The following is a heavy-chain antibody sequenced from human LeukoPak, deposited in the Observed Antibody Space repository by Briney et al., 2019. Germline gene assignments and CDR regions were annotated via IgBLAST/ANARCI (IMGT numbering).Heavy chain of an antibody. J-gene: IGHJ6*03. V-gene: IGHV3-23*01. CDR3: GKSFCSSTSCYSSYYYYYMDV. CDR2: ISGSGGDT. Sequence: PGGSLRLSCAASGFTFSSYAMSWVRQAPGKGLEWVSGISGSGGDTYYVDSVKGRLTISRDNSKNTLYLQMNSLRAEDTAVYYCGKSFCSSTSCYSSYYYYYMDVWGKGTTVTVSS. D-gene: IGHD2-2*01. CDR1: GFTFSSYA.